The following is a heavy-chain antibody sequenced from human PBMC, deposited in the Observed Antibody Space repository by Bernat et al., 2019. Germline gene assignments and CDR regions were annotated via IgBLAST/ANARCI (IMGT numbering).Heavy chain of an antibody. J-gene: IGHJ4*02. D-gene: IGHD3-22*01. Sequence: EVQLVESGGGLVKPGGSLRLSCSASVFTFSSYYISWFRQAPGKGLEWVSSISSSSSYIYYADSVKGRFTISRDNAKNSLYLKMNSLRAEDTAVYYCARDRVRGYSHFFDFWGQGTLVTVSS. V-gene: IGHV3-21*01. CDR3: ARDRVRGYSHFFDF. CDR2: ISSSSSYI. CDR1: VFTFSSYY.